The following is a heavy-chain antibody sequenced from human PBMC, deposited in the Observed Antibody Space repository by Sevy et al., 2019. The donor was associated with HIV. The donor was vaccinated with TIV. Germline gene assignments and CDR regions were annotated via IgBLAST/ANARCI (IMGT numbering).Heavy chain of an antibody. Sequence: GGSLRLSCAASGFTFSSYAMSWVRQAPGKGLEWVSAISGSGGSTYYADSVKGRFTISRDNSKNTLYLQMNSLRAEDTAVYYCAKRTGGPGYYYYGMDVWGQGTTVTVSS. D-gene: IGHD7-27*01. V-gene: IGHV3-23*01. CDR3: AKRTGGPGYYYYGMDV. CDR2: ISGSGGST. CDR1: GFTFSSYA. J-gene: IGHJ6*02.